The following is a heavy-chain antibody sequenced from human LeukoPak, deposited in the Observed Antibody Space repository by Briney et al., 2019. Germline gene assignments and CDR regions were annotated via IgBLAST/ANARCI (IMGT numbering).Heavy chain of an antibody. J-gene: IGHJ4*02. CDR3: AKSSTGYSSGWYGDY. D-gene: IGHD6-19*01. V-gene: IGHV3-30*18. Sequence: QTGGSLILSCAASGFTFSSYGMHWVRQAPGKGLEWVAVISYDGSNKYYADSVKGRFTISRDNSKNTLYLQMNSLRAEDTAVYYCAKSSTGYSSGWYGDYWGQGTLVTVSS. CDR1: GFTFSSYG. CDR2: ISYDGSNK.